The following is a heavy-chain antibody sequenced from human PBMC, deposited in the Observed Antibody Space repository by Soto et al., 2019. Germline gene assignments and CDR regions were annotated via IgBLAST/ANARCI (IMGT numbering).Heavy chain of an antibody. CDR1: GYTFTNYG. CDR2: ISADNGNT. CDR3: AGDGGGYAHDY. D-gene: IGHD3-16*01. Sequence: QVQLVQSGAEVKKPGASVKVSCKASGYTFTNYGISWVRQAPGQGLERMGWISADNGNTNYAQKLQDRGTMTTDTCTTTAYMELRSLSADDTAVYYCAGDGGGYAHDYWGHGPRVPVSS. V-gene: IGHV1-18*01. J-gene: IGHJ4*01.